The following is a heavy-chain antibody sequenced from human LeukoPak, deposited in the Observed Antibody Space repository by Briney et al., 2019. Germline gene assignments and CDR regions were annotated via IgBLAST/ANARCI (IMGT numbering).Heavy chain of an antibody. J-gene: IGHJ4*02. Sequence: ASVKVSCKASGGTFSSYAISWVRQAPGQGLEWMGRIIPILGIANYAQKFQGRVTITADKSTSTAYMELSSLRSEDTVVYYCARSPLYYFDYWGQGTLVTVSS. CDR2: IIPILGIA. CDR3: ARSPLYYFDY. CDR1: GGTFSSYA. V-gene: IGHV1-69*04.